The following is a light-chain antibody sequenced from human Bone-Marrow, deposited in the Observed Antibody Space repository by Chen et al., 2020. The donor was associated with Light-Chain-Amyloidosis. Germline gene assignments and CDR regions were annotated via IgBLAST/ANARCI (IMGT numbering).Light chain of an antibody. CDR1: QTISSNY. J-gene: IGKJ4*01. CDR3: QQYGTSPLT. V-gene: IGKV3-20*01. CDR2: GSS. Sequence: EIVLTQSPGTLSLSPGEGANHSCRASQTISSNYLTWYQQKFGQAHRLLIYGSSSRATGIPDRFTGSGSGTDFTLTINRLEPEDFAMYYCQQYGTSPLTFGGGTKVEIK.